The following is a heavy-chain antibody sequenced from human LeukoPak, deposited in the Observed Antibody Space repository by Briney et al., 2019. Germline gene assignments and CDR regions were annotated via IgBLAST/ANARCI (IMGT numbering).Heavy chain of an antibody. CDR3: ARGNSGDS. CDR2: IDPNRGTT. J-gene: IGHJ4*02. CDR1: GYTFSAYY. V-gene: IGHV1-2*02. Sequence: ASVKVSCKASGYTFSAYYIHWVRQAPGQGLEWMGWIDPNRGTTKYAPNFQGRVTITRDTSISTAYMELGGLTSDDTAMFYCARGNSGDSWGQGTLVTVSS. D-gene: IGHD4-23*01.